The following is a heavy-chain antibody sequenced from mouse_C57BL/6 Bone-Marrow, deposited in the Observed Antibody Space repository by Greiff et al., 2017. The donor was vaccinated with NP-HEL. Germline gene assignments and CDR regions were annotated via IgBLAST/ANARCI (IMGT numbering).Heavy chain of an antibody. J-gene: IGHJ2*01. CDR3: ARHHYYGFDY. CDR1: GFTFSDYG. CDR2: ISNLAYSI. D-gene: IGHD1-2*01. V-gene: IGHV5-15*01. Sequence: EVQGVESGGGLVQPGGSLKLSCAASGFTFSDYGMAWVRQAPRKGPEWVAFISNLAYSIYYADTVTGRFTISRENAKNTLYLEMSSLRSEDTAMYYCARHHYYGFDYWGQGTTLTVSS.